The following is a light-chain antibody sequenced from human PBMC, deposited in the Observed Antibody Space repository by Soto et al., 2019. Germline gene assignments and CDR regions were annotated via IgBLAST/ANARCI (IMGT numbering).Light chain of an antibody. CDR2: AAS. V-gene: IGKV1-9*01. CDR1: QGIRSY. J-gene: IGKJ4*01. CDR3: QHLDSYPLT. Sequence: DIQLTQSPSFLSASVGDRVTITCRASQGIRSYLAWYQQKPGKAPEVLIYAASTLQSGVPSRFSGSGSGTEFTLTISSLQPEDFATYYCQHLDSYPLTFGGGTKVEVK.